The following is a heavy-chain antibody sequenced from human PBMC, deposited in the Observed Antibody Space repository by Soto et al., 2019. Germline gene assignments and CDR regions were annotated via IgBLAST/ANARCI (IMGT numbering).Heavy chain of an antibody. CDR3: ARGRDTYYDFWSGYYPVWFDP. CDR2: IYYSEST. CDR1: GGSISSYY. V-gene: IGHV4-59*01. D-gene: IGHD3-3*01. Sequence: SETLSLTCTVSGGSISSYYWSWIRQRPGKGLEWIGYIYYSESTNYNPSLKSRVTISVYTSKNQFSLKLSSVTAADTAVYYCARGRDTYYDFWSGYYPVWFDPWGQGTLVTVSS. J-gene: IGHJ5*02.